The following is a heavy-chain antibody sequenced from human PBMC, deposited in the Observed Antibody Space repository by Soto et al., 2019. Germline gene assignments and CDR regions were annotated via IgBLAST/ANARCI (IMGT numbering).Heavy chain of an antibody. J-gene: IGHJ4*02. V-gene: IGHV1-69*01. CDR1: GGTFNTYT. Sequence: QVHLVQSGSAVKKPGSSVTVSCKASGGTFNTYTFSWVRQAPGQGLEWMGSILPIMGSVNYAHDFRGRLSITADPSTTTAYMELTSLTSHDTALYYCARIPRYSYPTSDPLDNWGQGTLVTVSS. CDR3: ARIPRYSYPTSDPLDN. CDR2: ILPIMGSV. D-gene: IGHD2-15*01.